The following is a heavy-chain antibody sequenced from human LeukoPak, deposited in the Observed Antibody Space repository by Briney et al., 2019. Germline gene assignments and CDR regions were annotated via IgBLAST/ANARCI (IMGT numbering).Heavy chain of an antibody. CDR1: GGSISSYY. D-gene: IGHD5-18*01. CDR3: VRMDTAMALYYFDY. J-gene: IGHJ4*02. CDR2: IYYSGST. V-gene: IGHV4-59*01. Sequence: SETLSLTCTVSGGSISSYYWSWFRQPPGKGLEWIGYIYYSGSTNYNPSLKSRVTISVDTSKNQFSLKLSSVTAADTAVYYCVRMDTAMALYYFDYWGQGTLVTVSS.